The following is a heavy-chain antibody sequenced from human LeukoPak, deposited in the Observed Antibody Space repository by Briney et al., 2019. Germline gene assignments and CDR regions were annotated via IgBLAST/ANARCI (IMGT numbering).Heavy chain of an antibody. Sequence: ASVKVSCKASGGTFSSYAISWVRQAPGQGLEWMGWINPNSGGTNYAQKFQGRVTMTRDTSISTAYMELSRLRSDDTAVYYCARMVRGGYYFDYWGQGTLVTVSS. CDR1: GGTFSSYA. CDR3: ARMVRGGYYFDY. CDR2: INPNSGGT. D-gene: IGHD3-10*01. J-gene: IGHJ4*02. V-gene: IGHV1-2*02.